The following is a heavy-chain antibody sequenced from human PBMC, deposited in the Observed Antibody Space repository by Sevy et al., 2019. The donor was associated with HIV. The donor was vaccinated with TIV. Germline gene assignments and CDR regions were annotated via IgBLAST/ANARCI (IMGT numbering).Heavy chain of an antibody. J-gene: IGHJ4*02. D-gene: IGHD3-10*01. CDR2: IYHSGST. Sequence: SETLSLTCAVSGYSISSGYYWGWIRQPPGKGLEWIGSIYHSGSTYYNPPLKSRVTISVDTSKNQFSLKLSSVTAADTAVYYCARLKRGFGDSFDYWGQGTLVTVSS. CDR1: GYSISSGYY. CDR3: ARLKRGFGDSFDY. V-gene: IGHV4-38-2*01.